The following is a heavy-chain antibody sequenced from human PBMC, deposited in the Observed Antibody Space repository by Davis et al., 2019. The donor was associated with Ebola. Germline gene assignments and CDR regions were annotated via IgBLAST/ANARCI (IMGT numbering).Heavy chain of an antibody. D-gene: IGHD4-17*01. J-gene: IGHJ2*01. CDR3: TTLSTMTTVYFDL. Sequence: GGSLRLSCAATGFTVRTYFMNWVRQAPGKGLEWVGRIKSKTDGGTTDYAAPVKGRFAMSRDDSKNTLYLQMNSLKIEDTAVYYCTTLSTMTTVYFDLWGRGTLVTVSS. CDR2: IKSKTDGGTT. V-gene: IGHV3-15*01. CDR1: GFTVRTYF.